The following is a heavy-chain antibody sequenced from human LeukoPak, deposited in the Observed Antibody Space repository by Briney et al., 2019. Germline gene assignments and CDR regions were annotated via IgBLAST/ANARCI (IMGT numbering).Heavy chain of an antibody. CDR3: ASNTHYYGSGSYYKDYYYMDV. J-gene: IGHJ6*03. D-gene: IGHD3-10*01. CDR2: INPNSGGT. CDR1: GYTFTGYY. V-gene: IGHV1-2*02. Sequence: GASVKVSCKASGYTFTGYYMHWVRQAPGQGLEWMGWINPNSGGTNYAQKFQGRVTMTRDTSISTAYMELSRLRSDDTAVYYCASNTHYYGSGSYYKDYYYMDVWGKGTTVTISS.